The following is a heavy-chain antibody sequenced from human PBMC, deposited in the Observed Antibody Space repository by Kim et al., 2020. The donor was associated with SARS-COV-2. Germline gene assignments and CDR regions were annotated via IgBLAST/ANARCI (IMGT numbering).Heavy chain of an antibody. V-gene: IGHV3-23*01. Sequence: YEDSVKGRFTGSRDNAKNTLYLQMDNLRVEDTALYYCAKDHESSGWPTVDYWGQGTQVTVSS. D-gene: IGHD3-22*01. J-gene: IGHJ4*02. CDR3: AKDHESSGWPTVDY.